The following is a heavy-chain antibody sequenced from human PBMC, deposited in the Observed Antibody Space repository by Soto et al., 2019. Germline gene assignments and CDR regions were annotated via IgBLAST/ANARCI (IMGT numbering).Heavy chain of an antibody. V-gene: IGHV4-59*01. J-gene: IGHJ2*01. D-gene: IGHD2-21*02. CDR2: IFYSGST. CDR3: VHYGGDSRWYFDV. Sequence: SETLSLTCTVSSGSISGYYWSWIRQPPGKGLEWIGCIFYSGSTKYNPSLKSRATISVDKSERQFSLKLSSLTAADTAVYYCVHYGGDSRWYFDVWGRGTLVTVSS. CDR1: SGSISGYY.